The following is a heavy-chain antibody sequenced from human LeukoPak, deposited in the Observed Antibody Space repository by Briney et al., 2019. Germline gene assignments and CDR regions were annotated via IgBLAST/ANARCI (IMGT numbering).Heavy chain of an antibody. J-gene: IGHJ4*02. D-gene: IGHD1-26*01. CDR2: ITPFNGNT. CDR1: GYTFTYRY. CDR3: ASAVGATMALDY. Sequence: ASVKVSCKASGYTFTYRYLHWVRQAPEQALEWMGWITPFNGNTNYAQKFQDRVTITRDRSMSTAYMELSSLRSEDTAMYYCASAVGATMALDYWGQGTLVTVSS. V-gene: IGHV1-45*02.